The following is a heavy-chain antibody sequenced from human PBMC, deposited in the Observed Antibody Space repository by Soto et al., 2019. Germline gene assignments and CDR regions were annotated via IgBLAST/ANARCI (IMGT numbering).Heavy chain of an antibody. CDR3: ARGRASGSYYLLDY. CDR1: GDTFTTYD. J-gene: IGHJ4*02. Sequence: ASVKVSCKASGDTFTTYDINWVRQATGHGLEWMGWINPNSGNIGYAQRFQGRVTMTRDTAIRTAYMEVSSLRSDDTAVYYCARGRASGSYYLLDYWRQGTLVTASS. D-gene: IGHD3-10*01. V-gene: IGHV1-8*01. CDR2: INPNSGNI.